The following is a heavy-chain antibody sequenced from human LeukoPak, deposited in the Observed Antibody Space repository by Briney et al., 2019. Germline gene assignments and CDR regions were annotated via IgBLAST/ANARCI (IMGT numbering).Heavy chain of an antibody. CDR3: ARGTPYYGSGSPFDY. CDR1: GGSISSYY. J-gene: IGHJ4*02. Sequence: SETLSLTCTVSGGSISSYYWSWIRQPPGKGLEWIGYIYYSGSTNYNPSLESRVTISVDTSKNQFSLKLSSVTAADTAVYYCARGTPYYGSGSPFDYWGQGTLVTVSS. D-gene: IGHD3-10*01. V-gene: IGHV4-59*01. CDR2: IYYSGST.